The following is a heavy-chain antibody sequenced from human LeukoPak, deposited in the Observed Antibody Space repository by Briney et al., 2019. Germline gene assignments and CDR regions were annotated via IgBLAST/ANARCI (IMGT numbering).Heavy chain of an antibody. D-gene: IGHD2-2*01. V-gene: IGHV4-34*01. CDR2: INHSGST. CDR3: ARGGGYCSSASCYWAG. Sequence: SETLSLTCAAYGGSFSGYYWSWIRQPPGKGLEWIGEINHSGSTNYNPSLKSRVAISVDTSKNQFSLKLSSVTAADMAVYYCARGGGYCSSASCYWAGWGQGTLVIVSS. CDR1: GGSFSGYY. J-gene: IGHJ4*02.